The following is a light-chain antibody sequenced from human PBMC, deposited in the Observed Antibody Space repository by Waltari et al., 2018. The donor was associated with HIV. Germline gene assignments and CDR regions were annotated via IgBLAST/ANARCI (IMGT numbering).Light chain of an antibody. J-gene: IGLJ2*01. Sequence: QSVVTQPPSASGSLGQRVTISCSGGTSNIGSNYVYCSQHLPGTSPKLLIYMNDQRPSGVPDRISGSKSGTSASLAISGLRSEDEADYYCASWDDSLGGYWIFGGGTNLTVL. CDR1: TSNIGSNY. CDR3: ASWDDSLGGYWI. CDR2: MND. V-gene: IGLV1-47*01.